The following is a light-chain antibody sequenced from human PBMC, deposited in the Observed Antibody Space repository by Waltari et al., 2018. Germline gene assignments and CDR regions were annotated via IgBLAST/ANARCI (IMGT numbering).Light chain of an antibody. CDR3: QLYGSSPLFT. V-gene: IGKV3-20*01. Sequence: EIVLTQSPGTLSLSPGERATLSCRASQSVSSTYLAWYQQKAGKAPRLLIYGASSRATGIPDRFSGNGSGTDFTLTINRLEPDDFAVYYCQLYGSSPLFTFGQGTKLEI. CDR2: GAS. J-gene: IGKJ2*01. CDR1: QSVSSTY.